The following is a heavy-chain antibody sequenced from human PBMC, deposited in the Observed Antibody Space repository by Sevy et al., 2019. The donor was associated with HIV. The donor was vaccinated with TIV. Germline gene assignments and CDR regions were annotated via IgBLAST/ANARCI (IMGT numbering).Heavy chain of an antibody. CDR3: TRWKAAQSIFDY. J-gene: IGHJ4*02. V-gene: IGHV3-49*04. D-gene: IGHD6-13*01. CDR2: LKSDVYGGTV. CDR1: GFTFGDYC. Sequence: GGSLRLSCTASGFTFGDYCMSWVRQAPGKGLEWVAFLKSDVYGGTVDHAASVRGRFVFSREDSKTIAYLQMNDLKTGDTGVYYCTRWKAAQSIFDYWGQGALVTVSS.